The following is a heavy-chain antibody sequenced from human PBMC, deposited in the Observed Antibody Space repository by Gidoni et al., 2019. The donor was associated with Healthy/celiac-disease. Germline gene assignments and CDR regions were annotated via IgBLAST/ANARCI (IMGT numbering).Heavy chain of an antibody. V-gene: IGHV4-38-2*02. CDR2: IYHSGST. J-gene: IGHJ3*02. D-gene: IGHD1-1*01. Sequence: QVQLQESGPGLVKPSETLSLTCTVSGYSISSGYYWGWIRQPPGKGLEWIGSIYHSGSTYSHPSLKSRVPISVDTSKNQISLKLSSVTAADTAVYYCARRAGRLERAFDIWGQGTMVTVSS. CDR1: GYSISSGYY. CDR3: ARRAGRLERAFDI.